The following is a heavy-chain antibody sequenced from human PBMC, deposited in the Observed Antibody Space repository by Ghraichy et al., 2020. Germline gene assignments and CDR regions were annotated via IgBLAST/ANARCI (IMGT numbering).Heavy chain of an antibody. Sequence: SETLSLTCTVSGGSISSYYWRWIRQPPGKGLEWIGYIYYSGSTNYNPSLKSRVTISVDTSKNQFSLKLSSVTAADTAVYYCARAYGDYAYGMDVWGQGTTVTVSS. D-gene: IGHD4-17*01. CDR2: IYYSGST. J-gene: IGHJ6*02. CDR1: GGSISSYY. V-gene: IGHV4-59*01. CDR3: ARAYGDYAYGMDV.